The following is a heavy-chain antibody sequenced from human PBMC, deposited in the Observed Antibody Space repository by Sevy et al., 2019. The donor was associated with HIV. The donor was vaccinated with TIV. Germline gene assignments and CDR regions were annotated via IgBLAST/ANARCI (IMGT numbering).Heavy chain of an antibody. J-gene: IGHJ3*01. CDR2: ISSSSRYT. CDR1: GFTFSDYY. CDR3: AGFWSVSSGWYSNAFAV. D-gene: IGHD6-19*01. Sequence: GGSLRLSCAASGFTFSDYYMSWIRQAPGKGLEWVSYISSSSRYTNYADSVKGRFTMSRDKAKHSVYLEMNSRKAEATAVYYCAGFWSVSSGWYSNAFAVWGQGTLVTVSS. V-gene: IGHV3-11*06.